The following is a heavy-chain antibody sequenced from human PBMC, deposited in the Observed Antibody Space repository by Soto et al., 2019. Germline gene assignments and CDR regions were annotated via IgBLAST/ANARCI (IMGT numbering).Heavy chain of an antibody. J-gene: IGHJ6*02. V-gene: IGHV1-2*04. Sequence: PEASVKVSCKASGYTFTGYYMHWVRQAPGQGLEWMGWINPNSGGTNYAQKFQGWVTMTRDTSISTAYMELSRLRSDDTAVYYCARAHDYDFWSGLYYYYGMDVWGQGTTVTVSS. CDR1: GYTFTGYY. CDR3: ARAHDYDFWSGLYYYYGMDV. CDR2: INPNSGGT. D-gene: IGHD3-3*01.